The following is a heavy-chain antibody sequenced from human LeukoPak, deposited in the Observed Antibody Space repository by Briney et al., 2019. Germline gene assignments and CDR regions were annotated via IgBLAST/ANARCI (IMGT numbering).Heavy chain of an antibody. D-gene: IGHD6-13*01. V-gene: IGHV3-66*01. CDR1: GFTVSSNF. CDR2: IYSGGNT. CDR3: AREMPAAGVYHYFDY. J-gene: IGHJ4*02. Sequence: PGGSLRLSCAASGFTVSSNFMTWVRQAPGKGLEWVSLIYSGGNTYYADSVRGRFTISRDDSKNTLYLQMDSLRAEDTAVYYCAREMPAAGVYHYFDYWGQGAPVIVSS.